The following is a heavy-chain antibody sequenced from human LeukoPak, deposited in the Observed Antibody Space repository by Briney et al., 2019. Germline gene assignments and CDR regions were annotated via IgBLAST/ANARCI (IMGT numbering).Heavy chain of an antibody. CDR2: ISSNGGST. CDR3: AKSPYSSGWPPFDY. D-gene: IGHD6-19*01. Sequence: GGSLRLSCAASGFTFSSYAMHWVRQAPGKGLEYVSAISSNGGSTYYANSVKGRFTISRDNSKNTLYLQMGSLRAEDMAVYYCAKSPYSSGWPPFDYWGQGTLVTVSS. V-gene: IGHV3-64*01. J-gene: IGHJ4*02. CDR1: GFTFSSYA.